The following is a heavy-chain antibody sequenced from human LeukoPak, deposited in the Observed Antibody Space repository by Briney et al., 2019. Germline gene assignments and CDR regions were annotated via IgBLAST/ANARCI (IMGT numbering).Heavy chain of an antibody. CDR3: ARGRRDGSYYFDY. Sequence: SETLSLTCTVSGGSINSYFWSWIQQSPGKGLEWIGYVYYTGSTNYNPSLKSHFTISMDTSKNQFSLKLSSVTVADTAVYYCARGRRDGSYYFDYWGQGTLVTVSS. V-gene: IGHV4-59*01. CDR2: VYYTGST. J-gene: IGHJ4*02. CDR1: GGSINSYF.